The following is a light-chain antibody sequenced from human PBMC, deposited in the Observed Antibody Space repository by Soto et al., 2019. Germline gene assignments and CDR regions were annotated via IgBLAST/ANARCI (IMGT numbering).Light chain of an antibody. CDR2: AAS. J-gene: IGKJ1*01. Sequence: DIQMTQSPSSLSASVGDRVTITCRARQGISNYLAWYQQKPGKVPKLLIYAASTLQSGAPSRFSGSRSGTAFTLTISSLQPEDVATYYCQKYNSAPRSFGQGTQVEIQ. CDR1: QGISNY. CDR3: QKYNSAPRS. V-gene: IGKV1-27*01.